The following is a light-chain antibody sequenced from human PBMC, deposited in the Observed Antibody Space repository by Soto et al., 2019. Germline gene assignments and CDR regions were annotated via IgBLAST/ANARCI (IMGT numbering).Light chain of an antibody. J-gene: IGKJ3*01. V-gene: IGKV3-11*01. CDR2: DAS. CDR1: KSVSRY. Sequence: IVFTQSQATLSLSPGYIATLSCRASKSVSRYLAGYQQKPGQDPKHLIYDASNRAAGIPARFSGSRSGTNFTLTISSREPEDFAVYYCQQRSNRPPLTFGPGTKVDIK. CDR3: QQRSNRPPLT.